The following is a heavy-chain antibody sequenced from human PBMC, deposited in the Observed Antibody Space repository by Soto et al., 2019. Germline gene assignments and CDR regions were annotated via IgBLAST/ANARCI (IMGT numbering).Heavy chain of an antibody. D-gene: IGHD2-2*01. V-gene: IGHV1-69*06. Sequence: SVKVSCKASGGTFSSYAISWVRQAPVQGLEWMGGIIPIFGTANYAQKFQGRVTITADKSTSTAYMELSSLRSEDTAVYYCASRLPAANYYYGMDVWGQGTTVTVSS. CDR1: GGTFSSYA. J-gene: IGHJ6*02. CDR2: IIPIFGTA. CDR3: ASRLPAANYYYGMDV.